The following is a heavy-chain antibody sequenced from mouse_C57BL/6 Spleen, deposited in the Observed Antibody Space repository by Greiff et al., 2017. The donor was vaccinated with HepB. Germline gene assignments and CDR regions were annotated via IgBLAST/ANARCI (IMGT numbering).Heavy chain of an antibody. V-gene: IGHV5-6*01. CDR3: ARHRNYDSLYAMDY. CDR2: ISSGGSYT. CDR1: GFTFSSYG. J-gene: IGHJ4*01. Sequence: EVQVVESGGDLVKPGGSLKLSCAASGFTFSSYGMSWVRQTPDKRLEWVATISSGGSYTYYPDSVKGRFTISRDKSKNTLYLKMSSRKSEDTAMYYCARHRNYDSLYAMDYWGQGTSVTVSS. D-gene: IGHD2-4*01.